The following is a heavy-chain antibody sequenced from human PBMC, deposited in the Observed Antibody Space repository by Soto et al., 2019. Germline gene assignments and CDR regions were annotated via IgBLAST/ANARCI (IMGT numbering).Heavy chain of an antibody. CDR1: RFTLRNYV. J-gene: IGHJ3*02. CDR2: TGGSGDT. CDR3: AKVGDNYYDSSGYYYARGAFDI. V-gene: IGHV3-23*01. Sequence: PGGSLRLSCAASRFTLRNYVVNWVRQAPGKGLEWVSTTGGSGDTYYPDSVKGRFTISRDNSKNTLYLQMNSLRAEDTAVYYCAKVGDNYYDSSGYYYARGAFDIWGQGTMVTVSS. D-gene: IGHD3-22*01.